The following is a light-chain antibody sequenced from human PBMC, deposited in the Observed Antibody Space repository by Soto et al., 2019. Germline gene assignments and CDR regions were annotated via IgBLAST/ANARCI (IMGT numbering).Light chain of an antibody. CDR2: KAS. J-gene: IGKJ1*01. V-gene: IGKV1-5*03. CDR3: QQYNSYQWT. CDR1: QSISSW. Sequence: DIQMTQSTSTLSASVGDRVTITCRASQSISSWLAWYQQKPGKAPKLLIFKASSLESGVPSRFSGSGSGTEFTLSISSLQPDDFATYCCQQYNSYQWTFGQGTKVEIK.